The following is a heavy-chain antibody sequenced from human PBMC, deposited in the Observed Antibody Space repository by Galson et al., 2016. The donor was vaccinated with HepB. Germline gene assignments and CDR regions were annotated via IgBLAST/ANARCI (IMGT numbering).Heavy chain of an antibody. CDR2: IKQDGSEE. Sequence: SLRLSCAVSGFTLSTYWMTWVRQAPGKGLEWVAIIKQDGSEEIYAVSVRGRFTISGDNAKNLQFLQMNSLRGEDTAIYYCVRGSGWLSDHWGQGILVTVSS. CDR1: GFTLSTYW. CDR3: VRGSGWLSDH. J-gene: IGHJ4*02. D-gene: IGHD6-19*01. V-gene: IGHV3-7*03.